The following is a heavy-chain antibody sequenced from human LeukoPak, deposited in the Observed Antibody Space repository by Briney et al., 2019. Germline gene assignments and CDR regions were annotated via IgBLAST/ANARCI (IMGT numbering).Heavy chain of an antibody. CDR2: ITGNSDSK. D-gene: IGHD2-8*01. J-gene: IGHJ4*02. CDR3: VRGCSQGVCYWDF. CDR1: GFTFSTYG. V-gene: IGHV3-21*06. Sequence: PGGSLRLSCATSGFTFSTYGMDWVRQPPGKGLEWISGITGNSDSKYYVDSVRGRFIISRDNAKSSLYLQMNSLRAEDTSVYYCVRGCSQGVCYWDFWGRGTLVTVSS.